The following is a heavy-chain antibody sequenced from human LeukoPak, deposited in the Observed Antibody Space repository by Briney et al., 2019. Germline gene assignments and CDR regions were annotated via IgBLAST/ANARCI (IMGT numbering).Heavy chain of an antibody. CDR1: GGSISSYY. D-gene: IGHD3-3*01. Sequence: SETLSHTCTVSGGSISSYYWSWIRQPPGKGLEWIGYIYYSGSTNYNPSLKSRVTISVDTSKNQFSLKLSSVTAADTAVYYCARGGGSYDFWSGYKYNWFDPWGQGTLVTVSS. CDR2: IYYSGST. V-gene: IGHV4-59*01. J-gene: IGHJ5*02. CDR3: ARGGGSYDFWSGYKYNWFDP.